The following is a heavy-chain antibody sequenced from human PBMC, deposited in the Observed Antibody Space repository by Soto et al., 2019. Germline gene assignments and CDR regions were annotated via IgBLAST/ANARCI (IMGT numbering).Heavy chain of an antibody. CDR3: ARLEGLATISYYFDF. V-gene: IGHV4-31*03. CDR1: GGSISSGGYY. Sequence: PSETLSLTCTVSGGSISSGGYYWSWIRQHPGKGLEWIGYIYYSGSTYYNPSLKTRVTISLDKSKSQFSLKLNSVTAADSAVYFCARLEGLATISYYFDFWGQGALVTVSS. J-gene: IGHJ4*02. D-gene: IGHD3-9*01. CDR2: IYYSGST.